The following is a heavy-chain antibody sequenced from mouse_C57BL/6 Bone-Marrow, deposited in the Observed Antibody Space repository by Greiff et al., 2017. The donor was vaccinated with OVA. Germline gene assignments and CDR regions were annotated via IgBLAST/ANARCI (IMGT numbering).Heavy chain of an antibody. V-gene: IGHV1-82*01. CDR3: ATPVYYSNYEGFAY. CDR2: IYPGDGDT. D-gene: IGHD2-5*01. Sequence: QVQLQQSGPELVKPGASVKISCKASGYAFSSSWMNWVKQRPGKGLEWIGRIYPGDGDTNYNGKFKGKATLTADKSSSTAYMQLSSLTSEDSAVYFCATPVYYSNYEGFAYWGQGTLVTVSA. J-gene: IGHJ3*01. CDR1: GYAFSSSW.